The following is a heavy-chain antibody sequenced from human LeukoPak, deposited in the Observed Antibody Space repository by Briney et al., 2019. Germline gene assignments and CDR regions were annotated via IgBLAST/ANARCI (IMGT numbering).Heavy chain of an antibody. CDR3: ARGFPGAARAFDI. Sequence: SQTLSLTCGISGDSISSNTASWNWTRQSPSRGLEWLGRTYYRSQWSNAYAVSEISRITINPDTSKNQFSLQLSSVTPEDTAVYYCARGFPGAARAFDICGQGTVVTVSS. J-gene: IGHJ3*02. CDR1: GDSISSNTAS. D-gene: IGHD6-6*01. CDR2: TYYRSQWSN. V-gene: IGHV6-1*01.